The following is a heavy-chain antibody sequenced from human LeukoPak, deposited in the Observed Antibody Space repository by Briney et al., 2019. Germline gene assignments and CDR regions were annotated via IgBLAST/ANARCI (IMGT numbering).Heavy chain of an antibody. V-gene: IGHV3-30*03. CDR2: ISYDRSNK. D-gene: IGHD3/OR15-3a*01. CDR1: GFTFSSYG. Sequence: GGSLRLSCAASGFTFSSYGMHWVRQAPGKGLEWVAVISYDRSNKYYADSVKGRFTISRDNSKNTLFLQMNSLRAEDTAVYYCARDSGLVRIYYYYGMDVWGQGTTVTVSS. CDR3: ARDSGLVRIYYYYGMDV. J-gene: IGHJ6*02.